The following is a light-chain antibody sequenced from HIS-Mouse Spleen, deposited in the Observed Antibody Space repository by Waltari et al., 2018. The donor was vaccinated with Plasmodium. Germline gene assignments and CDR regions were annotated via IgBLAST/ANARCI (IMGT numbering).Light chain of an antibody. CDR1: QSVRSN. V-gene: IGKV3-15*01. CDR3: QQYNNWSFT. CDR2: GAS. J-gene: IGKJ3*01. Sequence: EIVMTQSPATLSVSPGERATLSGRASQSVRSNLAWYQQKPGQAPRLLIYGASTRATGIPARFSGSGSGTEFTLTISSLQSEDFAVYYCQQYNNWSFTFGPGTKVDIK.